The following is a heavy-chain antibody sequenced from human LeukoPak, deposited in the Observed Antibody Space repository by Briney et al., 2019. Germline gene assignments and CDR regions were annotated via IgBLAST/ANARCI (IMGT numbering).Heavy chain of an antibody. CDR1: GGSFSGYY. CDR2: INHSGST. CDR3: ARGRLWGSSWYIHWFDP. J-gene: IGHJ5*02. D-gene: IGHD6-13*01. V-gene: IGHV4-34*01. Sequence: PSEILSLTCAVYGGSFSGYYWSWIRQPPGKGLEWIGEINHSGSTNYNPSLKSRVTISVDTSKNQFSLKLSSVTAADTAVYYCARGRLWGSSWYIHWFDPWGQGTLVTVSS.